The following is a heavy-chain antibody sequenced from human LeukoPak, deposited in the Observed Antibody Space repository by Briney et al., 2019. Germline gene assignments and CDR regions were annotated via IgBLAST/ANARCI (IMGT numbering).Heavy chain of an antibody. CDR1: GFTFSSYA. J-gene: IGHJ4*02. CDR3: AKVETAGGANCYALDY. CDR2: ISGSDGST. D-gene: IGHD2-2*01. V-gene: IGHV3-23*01. Sequence: GGSLRLSCAASGFTFSSYAMTWVRQAPDKGLEWVSAISGSDGSTYYADSVKGRFTISRDDSQNTLYLQMNSLSAEDTAVYYCAKVETAGGANCYALDYWGQGTLVTVSS.